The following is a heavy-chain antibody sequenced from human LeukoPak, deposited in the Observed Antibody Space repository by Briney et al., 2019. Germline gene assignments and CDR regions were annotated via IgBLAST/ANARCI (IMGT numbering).Heavy chain of an antibody. Sequence: PGGSLRLSCTVSGFTVSRSYMTWVRQAPGKGLEWVSVIYSGGSTYYADSVKGRFTISRDNSKNTPYLQMNSLRAEDTAVYYCARADYAYFDYWGQGTLVTVSS. CDR3: ARADYAYFDY. CDR1: GFTVSRSY. J-gene: IGHJ4*02. D-gene: IGHD4-17*01. V-gene: IGHV3-53*01. CDR2: IYSGGST.